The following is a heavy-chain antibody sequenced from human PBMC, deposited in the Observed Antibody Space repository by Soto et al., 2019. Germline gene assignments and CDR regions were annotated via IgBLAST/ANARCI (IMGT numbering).Heavy chain of an antibody. CDR2: IYYSGTT. Sequence: SETLSLTCTVSGGSISTGGYYWSWIRQHPGKGLECIGYIYYSGTTYYNPSLKSRVTISVDASKSQFSLKLSSVTAADTAVYYCARGDKSNRTMIVVVPIGFDDWGQGTLVTVSS. CDR3: ARGDKSNRTMIVVVPIGFDD. J-gene: IGHJ4*02. D-gene: IGHD3-22*01. V-gene: IGHV4-31*02. CDR1: GGSISTGGYY.